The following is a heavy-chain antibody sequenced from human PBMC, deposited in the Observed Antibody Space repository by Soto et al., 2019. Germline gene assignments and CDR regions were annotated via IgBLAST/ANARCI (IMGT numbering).Heavy chain of an antibody. CDR1: GGSISSSSYY. D-gene: IGHD3-10*01. CDR3: ARAHGSGWGAFDI. CDR2: IYHSGST. J-gene: IGHJ3*02. V-gene: IGHV4-30-2*01. Sequence: SETLSLTCTVSGGSISSSSYYWGWIRQPPGKGLEWIGYIYHSGSTYYNPSLKSRVTISVDRSKNQFSLKLSSVTAADTAVYYCARAHGSGWGAFDIWGQGTMVTVSS.